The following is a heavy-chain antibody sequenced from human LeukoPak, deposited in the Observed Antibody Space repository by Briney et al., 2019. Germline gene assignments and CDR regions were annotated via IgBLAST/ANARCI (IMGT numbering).Heavy chain of an antibody. CDR2: IYYSGST. V-gene: IGHV4-59*01. Sequence: SETLSLTCTVSGGSISGYYWSWIRQPPGKGLEWIGYIYYSGSTNYNPSLKSRVTISVDTSKNQFSLKLSSVTAADTAVYYCARDESTRYNWKGDAFDIWGQGTMVTVSS. CDR3: ARDESTRYNWKGDAFDI. CDR1: GGSISGYY. D-gene: IGHD1-20*01. J-gene: IGHJ3*02.